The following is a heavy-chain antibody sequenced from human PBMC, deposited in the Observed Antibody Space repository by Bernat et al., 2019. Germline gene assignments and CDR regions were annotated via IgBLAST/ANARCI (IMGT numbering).Heavy chain of an antibody. V-gene: IGHV3-49*05. CDR3: TRDGGGGAFDI. D-gene: IGHD3-16*01. Sequence: EVQLVESGGGLVKPGRSLTLSCTTSGFTFGDYAMSWFRQAPGQGLEWVGFTGTKAYGGTTEYSASVKSRFTISRDDSKSIAYLPMNSLETEDTAVYYCTRDGGGGAFDIWGQGTLVTVSS. CDR2: TGTKAYGGTT. J-gene: IGHJ3*02. CDR1: GFTFGDYA.